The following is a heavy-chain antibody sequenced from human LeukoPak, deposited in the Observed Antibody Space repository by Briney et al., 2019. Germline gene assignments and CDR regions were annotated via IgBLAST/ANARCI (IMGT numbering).Heavy chain of an antibody. J-gene: IGHJ4*02. CDR3: ARGGTTTYYYDSSGWVDY. Sequence: ASVKVSCKASGYTFTSYHINWVRQATGQGLEWMGWMNPNSGNTGYAQKFQGRVTMTRNTSISTAYMELSSLRSEDTAVYYCARGGTTTYYYDSSGWVDYWGQGTLVTVSS. D-gene: IGHD3-22*01. CDR1: GYTFTSYH. V-gene: IGHV1-8*01. CDR2: MNPNSGNT.